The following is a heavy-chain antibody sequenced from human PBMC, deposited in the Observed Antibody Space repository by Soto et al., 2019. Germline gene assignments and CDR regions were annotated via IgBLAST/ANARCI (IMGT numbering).Heavy chain of an antibody. CDR1: GFTFSSYG. CDR3: ARESYDILTGYLDYYGMDV. CDR2: IWYDGSNK. Sequence: GGSLRLSCAASGFTFSSYGMHWVRQAPGKGLEWVAVIWYDGSNKYYADSVKGRFTISRDNSKNTLYLQMNSLRAEDTAVYYCARESYDILTGYLDYYGMDVWGQGTTVTVSS. V-gene: IGHV3-33*01. J-gene: IGHJ6*02. D-gene: IGHD3-9*01.